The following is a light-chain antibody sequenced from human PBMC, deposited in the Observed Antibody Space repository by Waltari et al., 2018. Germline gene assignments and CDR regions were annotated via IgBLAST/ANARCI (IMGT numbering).Light chain of an antibody. CDR2: AAS. V-gene: IGKV1-39*01. Sequence: DIQMTQSPSSLSASVGDRVTITCRASQNINIFLSWYQKRPGRAPRLLIYAASSLDVGVPSRFSGSGSGTEFTLTIASLQPEDVATYYCQQSDTFYAFTFGGGTKVEI. J-gene: IGKJ4*01. CDR3: QQSDTFYAFT. CDR1: QNINIF.